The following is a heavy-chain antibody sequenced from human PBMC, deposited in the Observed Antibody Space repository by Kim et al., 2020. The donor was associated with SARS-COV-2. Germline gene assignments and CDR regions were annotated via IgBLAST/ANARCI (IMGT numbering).Heavy chain of an antibody. V-gene: IGHV3-21*01. CDR3: ARVHRLVGNSGYDYRLFYFYGMDV. J-gene: IGHJ6*02. D-gene: IGHD5-12*01. CDR1: GFTFSAYS. Sequence: GGSLRLSCSASGFTFSAYSMNWVRQAPGKGLEWVTSISSSGYYIYYTHSVKGRFTLSRDNAKNSLFLQMNSLSAEDTAVYYCARVHRLVGNSGYDYRLFYFYGMDVWGQGTAVTVSS. CDR2: ISSSGYYI.